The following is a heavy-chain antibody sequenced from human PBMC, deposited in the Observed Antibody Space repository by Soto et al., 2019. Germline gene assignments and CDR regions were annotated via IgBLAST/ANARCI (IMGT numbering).Heavy chain of an antibody. CDR2: ISWDGGST. J-gene: IGHJ4*02. Sequence: EVQLVESGGVVVQPGGSLRLSCADSGFTFDDYAMHCVRQAPGKGLEWVSLISWDGGSTYYADSVKGRFTICRDNSKNSLYLQMNSLRAEDTALYYCAGGSGWYRLDYWGQGTLVTVSS. D-gene: IGHD6-19*01. CDR3: AGGSGWYRLDY. CDR1: GFTFDDYA. V-gene: IGHV3-43D*04.